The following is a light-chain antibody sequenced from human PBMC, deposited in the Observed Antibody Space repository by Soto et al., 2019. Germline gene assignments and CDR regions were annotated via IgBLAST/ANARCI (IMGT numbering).Light chain of an antibody. CDR3: QQYYSYPWT. Sequence: AIGMTQSPSSXXXSTGDRVTITCRASQPISSYVAWYQQKPGKAPKLLIYGASTLHGGVPLTFSGSGSGTDFILTISSLQSEDFATYYCQQYYSYPWTFGQGTKVE. CDR2: GAS. V-gene: IGKV1-8*01. J-gene: IGKJ1*01. CDR1: QPISSY.